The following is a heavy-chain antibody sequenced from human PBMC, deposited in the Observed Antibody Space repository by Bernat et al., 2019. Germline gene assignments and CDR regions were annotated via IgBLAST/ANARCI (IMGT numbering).Heavy chain of an antibody. CDR1: GGTFSSYA. Sequence: QVQLVQSGAEVKKPGSSVKVSCKASGGTFSSYAISWVRQAPGQGLEWMGRISAYNGNTNYAQKLQGRVTMTTDTSTSTAYMELRSLRSDDTAVYYCARAGGNSLQNYYYYYGMDVWGQGTTVTVSS. V-gene: IGHV1-18*01. CDR2: ISAYNGNT. J-gene: IGHJ6*02. D-gene: IGHD4-23*01. CDR3: ARAGGNSLQNYYYYYGMDV.